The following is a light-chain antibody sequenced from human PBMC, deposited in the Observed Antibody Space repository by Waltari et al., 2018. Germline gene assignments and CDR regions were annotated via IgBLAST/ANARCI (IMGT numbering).Light chain of an antibody. J-gene: IGLJ1*01. CDR3: SSYTTSSAPGV. CDR1: HSDVGAYDS. CDR2: EVS. V-gene: IGLV2-14*01. Sequence: QSALTQPASVSGSPGQPITISCSGTHSDVGAYDSVPWYHQPPGKAPHLIIYEVSNRPSGISNRFSASKSGNTASLTIAGLQAEDEADYYCSSYTTSSAPGVFGTGTRVTVL.